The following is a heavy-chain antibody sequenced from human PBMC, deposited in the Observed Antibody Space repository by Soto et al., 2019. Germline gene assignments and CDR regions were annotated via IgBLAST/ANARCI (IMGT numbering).Heavy chain of an antibody. CDR1: GFTFTSSA. J-gene: IGHJ4*02. V-gene: IGHV1-58*02. CDR2: IVVGSGNT. CDR3: AAELRSSGYFSVY. Sequence: AASVKVSCKASGFTFTSSAMQWVRQARGQRLEWIGWIVVGSGNTNYAQKFQERVTITRDMSTSTAYMELSSLRSEDTAVYYCAAELRSSGYFSVYWGRGTQVTVSS. D-gene: IGHD3-22*01.